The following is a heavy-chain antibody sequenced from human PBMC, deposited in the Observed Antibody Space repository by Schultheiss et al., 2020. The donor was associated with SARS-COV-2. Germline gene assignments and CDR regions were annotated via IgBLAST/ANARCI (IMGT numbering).Heavy chain of an antibody. V-gene: IGHV3-33*01. D-gene: IGHD3-16*01. CDR2: IWYDGSNK. CDR3: ARVGGGGYYYYYGMDV. Sequence: GGSLRLSCAASGFTFSSYGMHWVRQAPGKGLEWVAVIWYDGSNKYYADSVKGRFTISRDNSKNTLYLQMNSLRSEDTAVYYCARVGGGGYYYYYGMDVWGQGTTVTVSS. J-gene: IGHJ6*02. CDR1: GFTFSSYG.